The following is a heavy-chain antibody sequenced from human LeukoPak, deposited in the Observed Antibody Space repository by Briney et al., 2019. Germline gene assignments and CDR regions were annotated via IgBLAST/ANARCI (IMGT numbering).Heavy chain of an antibody. CDR1: GFSLSSSAMR. Sequence: SGPALVKPTQTLTLTCTFFGFSLSSSAMRVSWIRQPPGKALEWPARIDWDGDKFYSTSLKTRLTISKDTSKNQVVLTMTNMDPVDTATYYCARSPSYGVIDYWGQGTLVTVSS. D-gene: IGHD4-17*01. V-gene: IGHV2-70*04. CDR3: ARSPSYGVIDY. J-gene: IGHJ4*02. CDR2: IDWDGDK.